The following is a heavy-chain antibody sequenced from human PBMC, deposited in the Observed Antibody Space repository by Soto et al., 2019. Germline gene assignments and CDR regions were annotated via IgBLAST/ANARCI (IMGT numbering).Heavy chain of an antibody. CDR3: ARGVGSGSYYNQYNWFDP. CDR1: GYTFTNYG. J-gene: IGHJ5*02. D-gene: IGHD3-10*01. Sequence: QVQLVQSGAEVKKPGASVKVSCKASGYTFTNYGISWVRQAPGEGLEWMGWISAYNGNTKYAQKLQGRVTMTTDTSTSTAYMELRSLRSDDTAVYYCARGVGSGSYYNQYNWFDPWGQGTLVTVSS. V-gene: IGHV1-18*01. CDR2: ISAYNGNT.